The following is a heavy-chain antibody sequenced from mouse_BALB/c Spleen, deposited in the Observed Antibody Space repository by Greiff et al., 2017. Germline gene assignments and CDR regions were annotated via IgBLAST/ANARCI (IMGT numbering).Heavy chain of an antibody. CDR2: IVPYNGGT. J-gene: IGHJ4*01. CDR1: GYSFTGYN. Sequence: QLQQSGPELGKPGASVTISCKASGYSFTGYNMYWVKQRHRKSLVWIGDIVPYNGGTSYNQKSKGKATLTVDKSSSTAYMHLNSLTSEDSAIYYCARGGNYAMDFWGEGTSVTVSS. D-gene: IGHD2-14*01. V-gene: IGHV1S135*01. CDR3: ARGGNYAMDF.